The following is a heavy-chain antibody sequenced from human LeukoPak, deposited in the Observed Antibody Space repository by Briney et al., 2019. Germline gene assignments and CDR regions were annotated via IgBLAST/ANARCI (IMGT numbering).Heavy chain of an antibody. CDR3: ARDMTGVLNWFDP. CDR1: GYTFTGYY. CDR2: INPSGGST. V-gene: IGHV1-46*01. J-gene: IGHJ5*02. Sequence: ASVKVSCKASGYTFTGYYMHWVRQAPGQGLEWMGIINPSGGSTSYAQKFQGRVTMTRDTSISTAYMELSRLRSDDTAVYYCARDMTGVLNWFDPWGQGTLVTVSS. D-gene: IGHD3-16*01.